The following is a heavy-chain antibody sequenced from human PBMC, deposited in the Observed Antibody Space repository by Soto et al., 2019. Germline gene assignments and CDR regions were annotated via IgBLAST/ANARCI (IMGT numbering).Heavy chain of an antibody. D-gene: IGHD6-13*01. Sequence: GESLKISCNGSGYSFTSDWTSWVRQMPGKGLEWMGRIDPSDSYTNYSPSFQGHVTISADKSISTAYLQWSSLKASDTAMYYCRIAAAGPLLDYWGQGTQVTVSS. CDR1: GYSFTSDW. V-gene: IGHV5-10-1*01. CDR3: RIAAAGPLLDY. J-gene: IGHJ4*02. CDR2: IDPSDSYT.